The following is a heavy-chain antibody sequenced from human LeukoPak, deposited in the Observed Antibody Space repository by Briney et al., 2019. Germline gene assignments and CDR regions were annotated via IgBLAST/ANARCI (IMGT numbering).Heavy chain of an antibody. V-gene: IGHV3-30*19. Sequence: PGGSLRLSCAASGFTFSSYGMHWVRQAPGKGLEWVALISYDGSTKYYAGSVEGRLTISRDNSKNTLFLQMNSLRAEDTAVYYCAREKYAYGSGSYYPLDYWGQGTLVTVSS. CDR2: ISYDGSTK. D-gene: IGHD3-10*01. CDR1: GFTFSSYG. J-gene: IGHJ4*02. CDR3: AREKYAYGSGSYYPLDY.